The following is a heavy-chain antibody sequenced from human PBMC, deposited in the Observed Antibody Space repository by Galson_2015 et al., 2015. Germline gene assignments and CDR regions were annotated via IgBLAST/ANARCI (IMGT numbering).Heavy chain of an antibody. J-gene: IGHJ1*01. V-gene: IGHV3-23*01. CDR3: AKDPDYTSGGTEYFQH. CDR2: ISGSGGST. D-gene: IGHD4-11*01. Sequence: SLRLSCAASGFTFSRSAMTWVRQAPGKGLEWVSAISGSGGSTYYADSVKGRFTISRDNSKNTLYLQMNSLRAEDTAVYYCAKDPDYTSGGTEYFQHWGQGTLVTVSS. CDR1: GFTFSRSA.